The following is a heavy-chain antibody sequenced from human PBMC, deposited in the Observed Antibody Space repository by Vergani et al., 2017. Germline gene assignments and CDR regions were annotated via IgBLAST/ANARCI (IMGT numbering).Heavy chain of an antibody. CDR2: IHSSGTT. CDR1: GGSITSGSFY. D-gene: IGHD3-10*01. CDR3: ARDSWTSELRGVYWFDT. J-gene: IGHJ5*02. Sequence: QVQLHESGPGLVKPSQTLSLTCTVSGGSITSGSFYWSWIRQPAGKGLEWICRIHSSGTTNYNPSLQSRVTLSVDTSKNHLSLGMTSVTAADTAVYYCARDSWTSELRGVYWFDTWGQGTLVSVSS. V-gene: IGHV4-61*02.